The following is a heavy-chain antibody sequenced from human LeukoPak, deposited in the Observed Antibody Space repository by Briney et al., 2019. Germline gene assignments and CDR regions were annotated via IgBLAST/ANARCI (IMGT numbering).Heavy chain of an antibody. J-gene: IGHJ4*02. V-gene: IGHV3-30-3*01. Sequence: PGRSLRLSCAASGFTFSSYAMHWVRQAPGKGLEWVAVISYDGSNKYYADSVKGRFTISRDNSKNTLYLQMNSLRAEDTAVYYCARDLLEDTAMLFDYWGQGTLVTVSS. CDR1: GFTFSSYA. D-gene: IGHD5-18*01. CDR3: ARDLLEDTAMLFDY. CDR2: ISYDGSNK.